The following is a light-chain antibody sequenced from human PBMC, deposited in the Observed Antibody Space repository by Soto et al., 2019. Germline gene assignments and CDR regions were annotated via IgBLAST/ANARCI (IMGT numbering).Light chain of an antibody. J-gene: IGLJ2*01. CDR1: SSDVGGYNY. CDR2: GVT. V-gene: IGLV2-11*01. Sequence: QSALTQPRSVSGSPGQSVTISCTGTSSDVGGYNYVSWYQRHPGKAPKLIISGVTKRPSGVPDRFSGSKSGNTASLTISGLQAEDEADYDCCSYAGSDILIFGGVTKLTVL. CDR3: CSYAGSDILI.